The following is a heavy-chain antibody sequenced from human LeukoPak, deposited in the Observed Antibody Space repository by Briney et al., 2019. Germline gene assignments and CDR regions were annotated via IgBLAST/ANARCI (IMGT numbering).Heavy chain of an antibody. Sequence: PGGSLRLSCAASGFTFSSYAMSWVRQAPGKGLEWVSVISNSAGSTFYADSVKGRFTISRDNSKNTLYLQMNSLRAEDTAVYYCAKRASGSGTPLYYFDYWGQGTLVTVSS. J-gene: IGHJ4*02. CDR1: GFTFSSYA. CDR3: AKRASGSGTPLYYFDY. D-gene: IGHD3-10*01. CDR2: ISNSAGST. V-gene: IGHV3-23*01.